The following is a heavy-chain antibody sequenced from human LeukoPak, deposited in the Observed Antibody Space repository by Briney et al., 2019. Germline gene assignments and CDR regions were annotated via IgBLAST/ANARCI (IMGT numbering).Heavy chain of an antibody. V-gene: IGHV3-74*01. CDR2: IKTDGSST. CDR3: VVAYCGGDCSH. D-gene: IGHD2-21*02. Sequence: GGSLRLSCAASGFTFSSSWMHWVRQAPGKGLIWVSRIKTDGSSTSYADSVKGRFTISRDSAKNTLYLQMNSLRAEDTAVYYCVVAYCGGDCSHWGQGTLVTVSS. CDR1: GFTFSSSW. J-gene: IGHJ4*02.